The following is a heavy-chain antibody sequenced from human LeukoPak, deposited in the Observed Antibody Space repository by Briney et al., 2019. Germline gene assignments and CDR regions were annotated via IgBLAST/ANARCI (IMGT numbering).Heavy chain of an antibody. CDR1: GFTFSSYG. V-gene: IGHV3-33*01. J-gene: IGHJ4*02. CDR3: ARDFVRGVIMNYFDY. CDR2: IWYDGSNK. Sequence: GRSLRLFCAASGFTFSSYGMHWVRQAPGKGLEWVAVIWYDGSNKYYADSVKGRFTISRDNSKNTLYLQMNSLRAEDTAVYYCARDFVRGVIMNYFDYWGQGTLVTVSS. D-gene: IGHD3-10*01.